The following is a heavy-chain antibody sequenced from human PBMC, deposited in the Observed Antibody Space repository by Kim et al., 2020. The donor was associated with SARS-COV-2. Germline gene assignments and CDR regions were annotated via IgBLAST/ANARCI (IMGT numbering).Heavy chain of an antibody. CDR2: ISYSGGT. V-gene: IGHV4-39*01. Sequence: SETLSLTCTVSGGSISSSSYYWGWIRQPPGKGLEWIGRISYSGGTYYNSFLKSRVTISVDTSKNQFSLKLSSVTAADTAVYYCARHGLLTMVNWFDPWGQGTLVTVSS. CDR3: ARHGLLTMVNWFDP. CDR1: GGSISSSSYY. D-gene: IGHD3-10*01. J-gene: IGHJ5*02.